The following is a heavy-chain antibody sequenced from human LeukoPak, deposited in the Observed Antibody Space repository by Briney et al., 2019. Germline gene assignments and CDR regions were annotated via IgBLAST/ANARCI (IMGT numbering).Heavy chain of an antibody. D-gene: IGHD3-10*01. CDR2: INPNSGGT. J-gene: IGHJ4*02. Sequence: ASVKVSCKASGYTFTGYYMHWVRQAPGQGLEWMGWINPNSGGTNCAQKFQGRVTMTRDTSISTAYMELSRLRSDDTAVYYCARDQMVLPMVRGFDYWGQGTLVTVSS. V-gene: IGHV1-2*02. CDR1: GYTFTGYY. CDR3: ARDQMVLPMVRGFDY.